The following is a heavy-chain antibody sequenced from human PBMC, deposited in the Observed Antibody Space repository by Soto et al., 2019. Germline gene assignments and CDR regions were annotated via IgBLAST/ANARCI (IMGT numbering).Heavy chain of an antibody. CDR2: IHWDDDK. J-gene: IGHJ4*02. V-gene: IGHV2-5*02. Sequence: ITLKESGPPLVRPAQTLTLTCAFSGFSLTTTHMGVAWIRQPPGKALEWLALIHWDDDKRYSPSLKNRLAISKDTSRNRVVLTITNMNPEDTGTYFCAHAGDYDLLSFDHWGPGTLVTVSS. CDR3: AHAGDYDLLSFDH. D-gene: IGHD4-17*01. CDR1: GFSLTTTHMG.